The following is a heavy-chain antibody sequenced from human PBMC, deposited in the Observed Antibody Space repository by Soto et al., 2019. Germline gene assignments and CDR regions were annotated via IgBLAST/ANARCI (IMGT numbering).Heavy chain of an antibody. V-gene: IGHV4-4*02. D-gene: IGHD2-15*01. Sequence: QVQLQESGPGLVKPSGTLSLTCAVSSGTISSRNWWTWVRQPPGKGLEWIGEINQSGSPNFNPCPRSRVTISVDKSKSQCFLKLSYVTAADTAIYYCAGLGMVAAHREFDPWGQGTLVTVSS. J-gene: IGHJ5*02. CDR2: INQSGSP. CDR3: AGLGMVAAHREFDP. CDR1: SGTISSRNW.